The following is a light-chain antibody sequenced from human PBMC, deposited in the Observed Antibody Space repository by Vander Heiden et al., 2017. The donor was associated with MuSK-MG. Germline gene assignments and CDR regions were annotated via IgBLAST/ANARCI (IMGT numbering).Light chain of an antibody. CDR1: QSVSSSF. CDR3: QQYYSSPQT. V-gene: IGKV3-20*01. Sequence: EIVLTQSPGTLSLSPGERATLSCRASQSVSSSFLAWYQQQPGQAPRLLLYGASSRATGIPDRISGSGSGTDFTLTISRLEPEDFAVYYCQQYYSSPQTFGEGTKVEMK. CDR2: GAS. J-gene: IGKJ1*01.